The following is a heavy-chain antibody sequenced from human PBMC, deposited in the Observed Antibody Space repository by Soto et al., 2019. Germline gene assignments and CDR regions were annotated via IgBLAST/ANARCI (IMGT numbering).Heavy chain of an antibody. J-gene: IGHJ6*02. D-gene: IGHD1-1*01. CDR2: ISGSGGST. Sequence: GVLRLSCAASGFTFSRYAMSWVRQAPGKGLEWVSAISGSGGSTYYADSVKGRSTISRDNSKNSLYLQMNSLRFDDTAIYYCAKALDGIDDYFYAMGVGGQGTTVTVSS. CDR1: GFTFSRYA. V-gene: IGHV3-23*01. CDR3: AKALDGIDDYFYAMGV.